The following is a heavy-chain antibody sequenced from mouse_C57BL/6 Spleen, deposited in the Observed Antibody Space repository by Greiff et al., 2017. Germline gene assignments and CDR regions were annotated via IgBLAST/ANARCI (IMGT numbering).Heavy chain of an antibody. CDR1: GFTFTDYY. CDR3: ARYPLYDGYDYYAMDY. D-gene: IGHD2-3*01. J-gene: IGHJ4*01. CDR2: IRNTANGYTT. Sequence: EVKLMESGGGLVQPGGSLSLSCAASGFTFTDYYMSWVRQPPGKALEWLGFIRNTANGYTTEYSASVKGRFTISRDNSQSILYLQMMALRAEDSATYYCARYPLYDGYDYYAMDYWGQGTSVTVSS. V-gene: IGHV7-3*01.